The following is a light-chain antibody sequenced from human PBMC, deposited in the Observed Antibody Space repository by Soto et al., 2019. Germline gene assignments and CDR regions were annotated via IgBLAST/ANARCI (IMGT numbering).Light chain of an antibody. Sequence: QSALTQPASVSGSPGQSITVSCTGTSSDVGGYNYVSWYQQHPGKAPRLMIYDVTNRPSGVSDRFSGSKSGNTASLTISGLRAEDEADYYCSSYRRGSTYVFGPGTKLTVL. CDR3: SSYRRGSTYV. J-gene: IGLJ1*01. CDR2: DVT. V-gene: IGLV2-14*03. CDR1: SSDVGGYNY.